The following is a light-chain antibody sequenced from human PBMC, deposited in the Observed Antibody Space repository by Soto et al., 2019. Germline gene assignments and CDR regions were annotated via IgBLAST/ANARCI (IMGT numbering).Light chain of an antibody. Sequence: EVVMTQSPATLSVSPGERATLSCRASQSVSSNVAWYQQKPGQAPRLLIYGASTRATGIPARFSGSGSGTEFTLTISSLQPEDFAVYYCQQYNNWPPWTFGQGTKVEIK. V-gene: IGKV3-15*01. CDR3: QQYNNWPPWT. J-gene: IGKJ1*01. CDR2: GAS. CDR1: QSVSSN.